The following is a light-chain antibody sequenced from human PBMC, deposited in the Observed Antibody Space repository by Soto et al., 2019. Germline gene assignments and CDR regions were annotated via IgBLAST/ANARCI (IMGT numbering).Light chain of an antibody. CDR2: AAS. CDR1: QCISSY. J-gene: IGKJ2*01. V-gene: IGKV1-9*01. CDR3: QQLNSYPPYT. Sequence: IQLTQSPSSRSASVGDRVTITCRSSQCISSYLAWYQQKPGQAPKLLIYAASTLQSGVPSRFSGSGSGTDFLLTISSLQHEDFATYYCQQLNSYPPYTFGQGTKLEIK.